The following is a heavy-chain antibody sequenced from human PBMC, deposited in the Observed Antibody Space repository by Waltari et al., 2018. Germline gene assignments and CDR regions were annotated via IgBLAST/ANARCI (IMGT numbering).Heavy chain of an antibody. CDR3: AKDRGPSATGDAFDI. Sequence: EVQLLESGGGLVQPGGSLRLSCAASGFTFSSYAMSWVRQAPGKGLEWVSVIYSGVSSTYYADSVKGRFTISRDNSKNTLYLQMNSLRAEDTAVYYCAKDRGPSATGDAFDIWGQGTMVTVSS. CDR2: IYSGVSST. CDR1: GFTFSSYA. D-gene: IGHD3-10*01. J-gene: IGHJ3*02. V-gene: IGHV3-23*03.